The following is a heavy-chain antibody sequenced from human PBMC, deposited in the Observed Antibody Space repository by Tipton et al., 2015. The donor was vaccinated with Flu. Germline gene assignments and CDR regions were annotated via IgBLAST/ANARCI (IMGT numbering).Heavy chain of an antibody. D-gene: IGHD2-8*01. CDR3: ARHVDRSWMLEF. J-gene: IGHJ4*02. CDR2: IQYSGHT. Sequence: TLSLTCSVSGGSINSSYWSWIRQSPGKGLEWIGNIQYSGHTNYNPSLKSRVTIAVDTSKNQFSLRLSSVAAADTAVDYCARHVDRSWMLEFWGQGTLVTVSS. V-gene: IGHV4-59*01. CDR1: GGSINSSY.